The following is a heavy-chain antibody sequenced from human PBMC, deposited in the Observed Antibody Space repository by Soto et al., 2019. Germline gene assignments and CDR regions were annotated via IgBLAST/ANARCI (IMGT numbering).Heavy chain of an antibody. CDR3: ARDGQGIVVGNDY. J-gene: IGHJ4*02. CDR2: INPNSGGT. Sequence: AASVKVSCKSSGYTFTGYYMHWVRQAPGQGLEWMGWINPNSGGTNYAQKFQGRVTMTRDTSISTAYMELSRLRSDDTAVYYCARDGQGIVVGNDYWGQGTLVTVSA. CDR1: GYTFTGYY. V-gene: IGHV1-2*02. D-gene: IGHD3-22*01.